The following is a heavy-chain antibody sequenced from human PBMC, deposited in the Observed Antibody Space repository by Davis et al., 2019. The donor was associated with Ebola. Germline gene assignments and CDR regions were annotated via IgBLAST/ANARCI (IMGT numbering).Heavy chain of an antibody. D-gene: IGHD1-26*01. CDR1: GGTFSSYA. V-gene: IGHV1-46*01. CDR2: INPSGGST. J-gene: IGHJ6*03. CDR3: ARAGVVGATYYMDV. Sequence: ASVKVSCKASGGTFSSYAISWVRQAPGQGLEWMGVINPSGGSTSYAQKFQGRVTMTRDTSTSTVYMELSSLRSEDTAVYYCARAGVVGATYYMDVWGKGTTVTVSS.